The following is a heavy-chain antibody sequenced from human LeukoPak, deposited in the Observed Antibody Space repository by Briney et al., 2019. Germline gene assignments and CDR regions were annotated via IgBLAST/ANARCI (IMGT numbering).Heavy chain of an antibody. V-gene: IGHV1-69*01. J-gene: IGHJ4*02. Sequence: GSSVKVSCKASGGIFSSYAISWVRQAPGQGLEWMGGIIPIFGTANYAQKFQGRVTITADESTSTAYMELSSLRSEDTAVYYCASGPPGGRYFDYWGQGTLVTVSS. CDR2: IIPIFGTA. CDR3: ASGPPGGRYFDY. D-gene: IGHD3-16*01. CDR1: GGIFSSYA.